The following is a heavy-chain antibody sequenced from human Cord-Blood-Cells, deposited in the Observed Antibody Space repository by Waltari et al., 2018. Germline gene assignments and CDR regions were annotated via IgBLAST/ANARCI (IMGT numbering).Heavy chain of an antibody. Sequence: QLQLPESGPGLVRPAETLSIPCTVSGGSISSSSYYWGWIRQPAGKGLEWIGGSYYSASTYYNQPRKSRVTISVDTSKNQFSLKLSSVTAADTAVYDCARSFFGVVIDAFDIWGQGTMVTVSS. CDR1: GGSISSSSYY. CDR2: SYYSAST. CDR3: ARSFFGVVIDAFDI. D-gene: IGHD3-3*01. V-gene: IGHV4-39*01. J-gene: IGHJ3*02.